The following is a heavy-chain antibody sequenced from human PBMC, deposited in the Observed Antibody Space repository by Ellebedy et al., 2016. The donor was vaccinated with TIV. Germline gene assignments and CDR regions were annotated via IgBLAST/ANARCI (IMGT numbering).Heavy chain of an antibody. V-gene: IGHV3-11*01. J-gene: IGHJ6*02. Sequence: GESLKISCAASGFTFSGYYMTWVRQAPGKGLEWLSDISTSGTTMYYADSVKGRFTIPRDNARNSLFLRMDRLRAEDTAVYYCARKRQGMDVWGQGTTVTVSS. CDR1: GFTFSGYY. CDR3: ARKRQGMDV. CDR2: ISTSGTTM.